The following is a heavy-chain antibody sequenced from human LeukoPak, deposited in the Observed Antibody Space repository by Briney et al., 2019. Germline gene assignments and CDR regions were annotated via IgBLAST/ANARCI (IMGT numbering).Heavy chain of an antibody. CDR2: IYYSGRA. D-gene: IGHD3-22*01. V-gene: IGHV4-39*01. CDR3: ARRSYYDSTGYLD. CDR1: GGSISSSSYY. J-gene: IGHJ1*01. Sequence: SETLSLTCSVSGGSISSSSYYWGWIRQPPGKGLEWIGEIYYSGRAYYNSSLKSRLTISVDTSWNQFSLTLSSVTAADTGVYYCARRSYYDSTGYLDWGQGTLVSVST.